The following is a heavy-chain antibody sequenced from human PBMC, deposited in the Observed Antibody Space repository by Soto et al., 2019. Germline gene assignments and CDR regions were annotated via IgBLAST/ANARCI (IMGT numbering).Heavy chain of an antibody. J-gene: IGHJ4*02. CDR3: ASMITFGGVIATYFDY. Sequence: PSETLSLTCAVSGGSISSGGYSWSWIRQPPGKGLEWIGYIYHSGSTHYNPSLKSRVTISVDRSKNQFSLKLSSVTAADTAVYYCASMITFGGVIATYFDYGGQGTLVTVSS. CDR1: GGSISSGGYS. D-gene: IGHD3-16*02. CDR2: IYHSGST. V-gene: IGHV4-30-2*01.